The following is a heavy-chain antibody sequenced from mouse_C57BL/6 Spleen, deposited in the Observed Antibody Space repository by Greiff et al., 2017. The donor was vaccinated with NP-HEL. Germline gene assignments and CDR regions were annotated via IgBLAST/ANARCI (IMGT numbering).Heavy chain of an antibody. CDR1: GYTFTNYW. V-gene: IGHV1-63*01. D-gene: IGHD1-1*01. CDR3: ARGDHYYGSSPFDY. Sequence: VQLQQSGAELVRPGTSVKMSCKASGYTFTNYWIGWAKQRPGHGLEWIGDIYPGGGYTNYNEKFKGKATLTADKSSSTAYMQFSSLTSEDSAIYYCARGDHYYGSSPFDYWGQGTTLTVSS. J-gene: IGHJ2*01. CDR2: IYPGGGYT.